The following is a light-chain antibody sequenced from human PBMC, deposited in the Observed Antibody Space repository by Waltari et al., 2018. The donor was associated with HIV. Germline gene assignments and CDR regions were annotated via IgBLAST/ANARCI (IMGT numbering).Light chain of an antibody. CDR3: TSFTTTTAWV. CDR1: SSDIGGYDY. V-gene: IGLV2-14*03. CDR2: DVT. J-gene: IGLJ3*02. Sequence: QSALTQPASVPGSLGQSITFSCTGTSSDIGGYDYVSWYQQHPGEAPKIIIYDVTNRPSGISDRFSGSKSGDTASLTISGLQAEDEADYYCTSFTTTTAWVFGGGTKLTVL.